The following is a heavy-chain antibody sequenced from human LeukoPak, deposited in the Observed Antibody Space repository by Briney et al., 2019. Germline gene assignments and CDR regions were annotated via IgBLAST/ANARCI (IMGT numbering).Heavy chain of an antibody. V-gene: IGHV1-24*01. CDR2: FEPEDGET. Sequence: ASVKVSCKVSEYTLTELSMHTVRQAPGKGLELMGGFEPEDGETIYAQKFQGRVTMTEDTSTDTAYMELSSLRSEYTAMYYCATVSYYYDSSGYQGYFQHWGQGTLVTVSS. D-gene: IGHD3-22*01. J-gene: IGHJ1*01. CDR1: EYTLTELS. CDR3: ATVSYYYDSSGYQGYFQH.